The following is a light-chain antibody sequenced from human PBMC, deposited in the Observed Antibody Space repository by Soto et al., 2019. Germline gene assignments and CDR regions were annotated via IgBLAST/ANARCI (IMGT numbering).Light chain of an antibody. Sequence: EIVLTQSPGTLSLSPGERATLSCRASQSVISRYLAWYQQKPGQAHRLLIYGASSRATGIPDRFSGSGSGTDFNLTIRRLEPEDFAVYYCQQYGSSPQPITFGQGTRLEIK. CDR3: QQYGSSPQPIT. CDR1: QSVISRY. J-gene: IGKJ5*01. CDR2: GAS. V-gene: IGKV3-20*01.